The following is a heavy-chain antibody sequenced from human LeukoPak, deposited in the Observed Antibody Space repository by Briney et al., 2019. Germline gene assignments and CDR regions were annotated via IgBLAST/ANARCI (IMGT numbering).Heavy chain of an antibody. Sequence: ASVKVSCKASGYTFTGYYMHWMRQAPGQGLGWMGWMNPNSGGTNSAQKFQGRVTMTRDTSIATAYLELSSLRSDDTAVYYCASAIRAVAGTDFDYWGQGTPVTVSS. J-gene: IGHJ4*02. CDR3: ASAIRAVAGTDFDY. CDR2: MNPNSGGT. V-gene: IGHV1-2*02. CDR1: GYTFTGYY. D-gene: IGHD6-19*01.